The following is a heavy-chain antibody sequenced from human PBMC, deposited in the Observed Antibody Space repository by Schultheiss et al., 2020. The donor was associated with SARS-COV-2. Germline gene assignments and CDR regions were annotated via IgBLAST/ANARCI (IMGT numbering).Heavy chain of an antibody. Sequence: SVKVSCKASGGTFSSYAISWVRQAPGQGLEWMGGIIPIFGTANYAQKFQGRVTITADKSTSTAYMELSSLRSEDTAVYYCASLVRDGRITQWWGGADYYGMDVWGQGTTVTVSS. J-gene: IGHJ6*02. CDR3: ASLVRDGRITQWWGGADYYGMDV. V-gene: IGHV1-69*06. CDR2: IIPIFGTA. CDR1: GGTFSSYA. D-gene: IGHD2-15*01.